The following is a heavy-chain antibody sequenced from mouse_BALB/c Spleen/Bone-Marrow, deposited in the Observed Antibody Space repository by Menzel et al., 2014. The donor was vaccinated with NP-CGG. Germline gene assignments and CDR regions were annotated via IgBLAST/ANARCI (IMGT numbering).Heavy chain of an antibody. V-gene: IGHV1-69*01. CDR1: GYTFTDYW. D-gene: IGHD2-14*01. CDR3: ARSDYRYDPLAN. CDR2: IDTSDSYI. Sequence: VQLQQSGAELVMPGASVKMSCKASGYTFTDYWMHRVKQRPGQGLEWIGAIDTSDSYISYNQKFKGKATLTVDESSSTAYMQFSSLTSEDSAVYHCARSDYRYDPLANWGQGTLVTVSA. J-gene: IGHJ3*01.